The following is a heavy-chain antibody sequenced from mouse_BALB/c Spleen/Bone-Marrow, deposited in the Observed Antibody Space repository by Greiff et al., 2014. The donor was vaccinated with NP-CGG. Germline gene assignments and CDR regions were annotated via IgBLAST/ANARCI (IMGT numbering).Heavy chain of an antibody. CDR3: ARDTMDY. CDR1: GYTFTSYY. J-gene: IGHJ4*01. Sequence: VQLQQSGPELVNPGASVRISCKASGYTFTSYYIHWVKQRPGQGLEWIGWIYPGNVNTKYNEKFKGKATLTADKSSSTACMQLSSLTSEDSAVYFCARDTMDYWGQGTSVTVSS. V-gene: IGHV1S56*01. CDR2: IYPGNVNT.